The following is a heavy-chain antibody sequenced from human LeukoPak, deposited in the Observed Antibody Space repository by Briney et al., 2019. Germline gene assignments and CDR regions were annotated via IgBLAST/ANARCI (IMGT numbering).Heavy chain of an antibody. CDR2: IYYSGST. J-gene: IGHJ4*02. D-gene: IGHD6-13*01. Sequence: PSETLSLTCTVSGGSISSYYWSWIRQPPGKGLEWIGYIYYSGSTNYNPSLKSRVTISVDTSKNQFSLKLSSVTAADTAVYYCAKLTVAAAGDYFDYWGQGTLVTVSS. V-gene: IGHV4-59*01. CDR1: GGSISSYY. CDR3: AKLTVAAAGDYFDY.